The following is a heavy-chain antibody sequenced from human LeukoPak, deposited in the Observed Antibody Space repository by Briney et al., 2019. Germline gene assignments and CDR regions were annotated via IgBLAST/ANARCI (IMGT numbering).Heavy chain of an antibody. Sequence: SETLSLTCAVYGGSFSGYYWNWIRQPPGKGLEWIGEINHSGNTNYNPSLKSRVTMSVDTSKNQFSLRLSSVTAADTAVYYCARSSSGWPVEEHYYFDYWGQGTLVTVSS. CDR3: ARSSSGWPVEEHYYFDY. CDR1: GGSFSGYY. CDR2: INHSGNT. J-gene: IGHJ4*02. V-gene: IGHV4-34*01. D-gene: IGHD6-19*01.